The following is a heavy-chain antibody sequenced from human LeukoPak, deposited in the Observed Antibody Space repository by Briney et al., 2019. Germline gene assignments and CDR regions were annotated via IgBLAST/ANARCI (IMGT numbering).Heavy chain of an antibody. V-gene: IGHV3-23*01. CDR2: ISGSGGST. CDR1: GFTFSSYA. Sequence: GGSLRLSCAASGFTFSSYAMSWVRQAPGKGLEWVSAISGSGGSTYYADSVKGRFTISRDNSKNTLYLQMNSLRAEDTAVYYCARIGQQQLVLDYWGQGTLVTVYS. D-gene: IGHD6-13*01. J-gene: IGHJ4*02. CDR3: ARIGQQQLVLDY.